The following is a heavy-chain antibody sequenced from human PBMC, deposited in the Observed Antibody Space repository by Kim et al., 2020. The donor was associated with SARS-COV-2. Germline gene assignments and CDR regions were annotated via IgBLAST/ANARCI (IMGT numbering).Heavy chain of an antibody. CDR3: AKAPTEGGWFGELFLGYFDY. D-gene: IGHD3-10*01. J-gene: IGHJ4*02. CDR2: ISGSGGST. CDR1: GFTFSSYA. V-gene: IGHV3-23*01. Sequence: GGSLRLSCAASGFTFSSYAMSWVRQAPGKGLEWVSAISGSGGSTYYADSVKGRFTISRDNSKNTLYLQMNSLRAEDTAVYYCAKAPTEGGWFGELFLGYFDYWGQGTLVTVSS.